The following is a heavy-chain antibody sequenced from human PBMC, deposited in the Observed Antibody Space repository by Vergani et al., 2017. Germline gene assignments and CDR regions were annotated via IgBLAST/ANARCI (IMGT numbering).Heavy chain of an antibody. CDR2: ISGSGGST. J-gene: IGHJ6*02. CDR1: GFTFNHYA. Sequence: GGSLRLSCAASGFTFNHYAMNWVRQAPGKGLEWVSGISGSGGSTYYAGSVKGRFTISRDSSKNTLYLQMNSLSAGDTAVYYCAKANPRNSGYDYLYCYHAMDVWGQGTTVTVSS. V-gene: IGHV3-23*01. CDR3: AKANPRNSGYDYLYCYHAMDV. D-gene: IGHD5-12*01.